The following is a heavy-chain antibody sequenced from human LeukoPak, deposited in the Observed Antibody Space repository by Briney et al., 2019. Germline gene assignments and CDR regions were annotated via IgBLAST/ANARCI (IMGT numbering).Heavy chain of an antibody. Sequence: PGGSLRLSCAASGFTFSNFAMSRVRQAPGKELEWVSSISGSDSGSYNADSVKGRFTISRDNSKNTLYLQMNSLRGEDTAVYYCAKATLGSCSGARCYPFDCWGQGTLVTVSS. CDR2: ISGSDSGS. J-gene: IGHJ4*02. CDR3: AKATLGSCSGARCYPFDC. CDR1: GFTFSNFA. V-gene: IGHV3-23*01. D-gene: IGHD2-15*01.